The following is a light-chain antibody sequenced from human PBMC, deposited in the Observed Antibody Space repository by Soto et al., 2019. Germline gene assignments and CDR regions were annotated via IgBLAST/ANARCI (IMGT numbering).Light chain of an antibody. J-gene: IGKJ1*01. V-gene: IGKV3-20*01. CDR2: GAS. Sequence: EIVLTQSPGTLSLSPGERATLSCRASQSFNSIYLAWYQQKPGQAPRLLIYGASSRATGIPDRFSGSGSGTDSTLTISRLEPEDSAVYYCHQYDSWTFGQGTKVDIK. CDR3: HQYDSWT. CDR1: QSFNSIY.